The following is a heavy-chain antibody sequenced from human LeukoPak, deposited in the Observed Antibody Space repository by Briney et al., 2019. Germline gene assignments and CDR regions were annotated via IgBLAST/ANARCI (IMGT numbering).Heavy chain of an antibody. D-gene: IGHD4-17*01. J-gene: IGHJ4*02. V-gene: IGHV4-59*08. CDR2: IYYSGST. CDR3: AGYGGNSGFDY. Sequence: SESLSLTWTVSGGSISSYYWSWIRQPPGKGLEWIGYIYYSGSTNYNPSLKSRVTISVDTSKNQFSLKLSSVTAADTAVYYCAGYGGNSGFDYWGQGTLVTVSS. CDR1: GGSISSYY.